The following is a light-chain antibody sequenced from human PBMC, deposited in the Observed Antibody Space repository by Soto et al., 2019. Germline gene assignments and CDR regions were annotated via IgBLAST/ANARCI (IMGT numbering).Light chain of an antibody. CDR2: DVN. V-gene: IGLV2-14*01. Sequence: QSALTQPASVSGSPGQSITISCTGTSSDVGGYNYVSWYQHHPGKAPKLMIYDVNNRPSGTSNRFFGSKSGNTASLTISGLQTEDEADYYCSSYSSSGTLYVFGTGTKLTVL. J-gene: IGLJ1*01. CDR1: SSDVGGYNY. CDR3: SSYSSSGTLYV.